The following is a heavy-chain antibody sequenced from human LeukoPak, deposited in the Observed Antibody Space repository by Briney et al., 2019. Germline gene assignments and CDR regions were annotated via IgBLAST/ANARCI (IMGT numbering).Heavy chain of an antibody. CDR3: ASGYSSDYGGNVY. V-gene: IGHV3-74*01. Sequence: GGSLRLSCAASGFTFTNYNVNWVRQAPGKGLEWVSRINSDGSSTNYADSVKGRFTISRDNAKNTLYLQMNSLSTEDTAVYYCASGYSSDYGGNVYWGRGTPVTVSS. CDR1: GFTFTNYN. J-gene: IGHJ4*02. D-gene: IGHD4-23*01. CDR2: INSDGSST.